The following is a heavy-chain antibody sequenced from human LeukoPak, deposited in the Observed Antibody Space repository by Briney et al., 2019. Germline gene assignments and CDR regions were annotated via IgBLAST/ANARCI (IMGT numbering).Heavy chain of an antibody. D-gene: IGHD5-12*01. CDR1: GYTFTGYY. CDR3: ARVVATVGHYYMDV. Sequence: ASVKVSCKASGYTFTGYYMHWVRQATGQGLEWMGWMNPNSGNTGYAQKFQGRVTMTRNTSISTAYMELSSLRSEDTAVYYCARVVATVGHYYMDVWGKGTTVTVSS. CDR2: MNPNSGNT. V-gene: IGHV1-8*02. J-gene: IGHJ6*03.